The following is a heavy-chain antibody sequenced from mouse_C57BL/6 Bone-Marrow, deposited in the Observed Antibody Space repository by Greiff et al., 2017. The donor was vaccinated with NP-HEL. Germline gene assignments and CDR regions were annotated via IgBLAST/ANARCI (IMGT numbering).Heavy chain of an antibody. CDR2: INPSTGGT. CDR1: GYSFTGYY. J-gene: IGHJ4*01. Sequence: VQLQQSGPELVKPGASVKISCKASGYSFTGYYMNWVKQSPEKSLEWIGGINPSTGGTTYNQKFKAKATLTVDKSSSTACMQLKSLTSEDSAVYYCAREGSGYVGDYWGQGTSVTVSS. CDR3: AREGSGYVGDY. V-gene: IGHV1-42*01. D-gene: IGHD3-2*02.